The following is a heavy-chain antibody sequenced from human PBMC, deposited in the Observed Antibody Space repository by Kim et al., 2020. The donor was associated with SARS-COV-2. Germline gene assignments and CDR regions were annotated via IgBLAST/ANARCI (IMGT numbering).Heavy chain of an antibody. V-gene: IGHV3-43*02. J-gene: IGHJ4*02. CDR1: GFTFDDYA. CDR3: AKDTYYGSGSTQGDY. D-gene: IGHD3-10*01. CDR2: ISGDGGST. Sequence: GGSLRLSCAASGFTFDDYAMHWVRQAPGKGLEWVSLISGDGGSTYYADSVKGRFTISRDNSKNSLYLQMNSLRTEDTALYYCAKDTYYGSGSTQGDYWGQGTLVTVSS.